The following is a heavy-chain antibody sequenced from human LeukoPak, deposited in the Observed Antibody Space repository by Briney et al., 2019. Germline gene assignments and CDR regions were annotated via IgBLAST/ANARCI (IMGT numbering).Heavy chain of an antibody. CDR1: GYTFSNSG. V-gene: IGHV1-18*01. J-gene: IGHJ4*02. D-gene: IGHD1-26*01. Sequence: GASVKVSCKASGYTFSNSGISWVRQAPGQGLAWMGWISAYNGDTNYAQKFQGRVTVTTDTSTSTAYMELRSLRSDDTAVYYCARDSGTYSYFDYWGQGTLVTVSS. CDR3: ARDSGTYSYFDY. CDR2: ISAYNGDT.